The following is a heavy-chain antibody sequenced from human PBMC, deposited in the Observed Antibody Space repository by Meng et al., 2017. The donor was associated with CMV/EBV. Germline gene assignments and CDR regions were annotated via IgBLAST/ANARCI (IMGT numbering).Heavy chain of an antibody. D-gene: IGHD4-11*01. CDR1: WFSHSTSGTR. J-gene: IGHJ4*02. Sequence: SGPTLAKPTQTFTLTCTFSWFSHSTSGTRVSWIRLPPVKALEWLARIDWDDDKFYSTSLKTRLTISKDTSNNQVVLTMTNMDPVDTATYYCARISEHSLDYWGQGTLVTVSS. CDR2: IDWDDDK. V-gene: IGHV2-70D*14. CDR3: ARISEHSLDY.